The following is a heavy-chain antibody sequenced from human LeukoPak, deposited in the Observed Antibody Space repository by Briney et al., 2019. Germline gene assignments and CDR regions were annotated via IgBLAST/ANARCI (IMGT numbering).Heavy chain of an antibody. CDR3: ARDFLHLGG. D-gene: IGHD3-16*01. V-gene: IGHV3-48*03. CDR1: GFTFSSYE. Sequence: GGSLRLSCAASGFTFSSYEMNWVRQAPGKGLEWVSYISSGGSTIYYADSVKGRFTISRDNAKNTLYLQMSSLRAEDTAVYYCARDFLHLGGWGQGTMVTVSS. J-gene: IGHJ3*01. CDR2: ISSGGSTI.